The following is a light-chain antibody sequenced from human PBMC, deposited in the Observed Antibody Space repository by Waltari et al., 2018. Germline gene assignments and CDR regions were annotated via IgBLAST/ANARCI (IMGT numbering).Light chain of an antibody. V-gene: IGKV1-39*01. J-gene: IGKJ3*01. CDR2: AAS. CDR1: QSIRTY. CDR3: QQSYTIPIT. Sequence: DIQMTQSPSSLSASVGDRVTITCQSSQSIRTYLNWYHQIPGKAPSLLIHAASTLQSGVPSRFSGSGSGTDFTLTISSLQPEDFAIYYCQQSYTIPITFGPGTKVHI.